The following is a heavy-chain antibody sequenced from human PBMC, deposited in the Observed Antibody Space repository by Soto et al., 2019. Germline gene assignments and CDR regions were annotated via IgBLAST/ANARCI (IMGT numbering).Heavy chain of an antibody. D-gene: IGHD2-2*01. CDR3: ARDRGECSSTSCYSGWFDP. V-gene: IGHV1-18*04. CDR1: GYTFTSYG. J-gene: IGHJ5*02. Sequence: QVQLVQSGAEVKKPGASVKVSCKASGYTFTSYGISWVRQAPGQGLEWMGWISAYNGNTNYAQKLQGRVTMTTDTSASTAYMELRSLRSDDTAVYYCARDRGECSSTSCYSGWFDPWGQGTLVTVSS. CDR2: ISAYNGNT.